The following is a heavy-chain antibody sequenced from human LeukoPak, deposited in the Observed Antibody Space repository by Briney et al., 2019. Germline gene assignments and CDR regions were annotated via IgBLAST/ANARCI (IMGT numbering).Heavy chain of an antibody. Sequence: HPGGSLRLSCAASGFAFSSCDMNWVRQAPGKGLEWLSYISSSGSTIYYADSVKGRFTVSRDNAKNSLYLQMNSLRAEETAGYYCASLPANSFDYWGQGTLVTVSS. CDR2: ISSSGSTI. J-gene: IGHJ4*02. V-gene: IGHV3-48*03. CDR1: GFAFSSCD. CDR3: ASLPANSFDY.